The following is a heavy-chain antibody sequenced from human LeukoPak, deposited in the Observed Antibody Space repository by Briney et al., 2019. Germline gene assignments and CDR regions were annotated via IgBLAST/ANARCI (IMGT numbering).Heavy chain of an antibody. J-gene: IGHJ4*02. V-gene: IGHV4-39*02. D-gene: IGHD6-25*01. Sequence: PSETLSLTCTVSGGSISYSSYYWGWIRQPPGKGLECIGSIHYSGSTYYNPSLKRRVTISVDTSKNQFSLKLTSVTAADTAGYYCARDLKEGASGDFDYWGQGTLVTVSS. CDR3: ARDLKEGASGDFDY. CDR2: IHYSGST. CDR1: GGSISYSSYY.